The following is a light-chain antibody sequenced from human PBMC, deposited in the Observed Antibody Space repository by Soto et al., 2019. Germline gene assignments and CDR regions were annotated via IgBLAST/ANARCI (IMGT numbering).Light chain of an antibody. V-gene: IGLV1-40*01. CDR3: QSYDSSLREV. J-gene: IGLJ1*01. CDR2: GNS. CDR1: ISNIGAGYD. Sequence: QALLTQPPSVSGAPGQRVTISCTGSISNIGAGYDVHWYQQPPGTAPKLLIYGNSNRPSGVPDRFSGSKSGTSASLAITGLQAEDEADYYCQSYDSSLREVFGTGTKVTVL.